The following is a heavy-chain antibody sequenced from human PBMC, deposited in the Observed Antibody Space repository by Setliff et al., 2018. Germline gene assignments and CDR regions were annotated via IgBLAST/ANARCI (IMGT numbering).Heavy chain of an antibody. V-gene: IGHV1-2*02. CDR3: ARQGDFGS. J-gene: IGHJ5*02. CDR2: ISPNSGGT. Sequence: ASVKVSCKASGYTFGAHYIHWVRQAPGQGFEWMGWISPNSGGTTYAQTFQGRVAMTRDSSIRTAYMELTWLTSDDTAVYYCARQGDFGSWGQGTLVTVSS. D-gene: IGHD3-3*01. CDR1: GYTFGAHY.